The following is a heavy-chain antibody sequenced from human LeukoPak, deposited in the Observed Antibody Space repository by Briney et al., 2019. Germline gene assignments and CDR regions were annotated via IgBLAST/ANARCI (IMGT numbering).Heavy chain of an antibody. D-gene: IGHD3-3*01. CDR1: GFTFSSYW. Sequence: GGSLRLSCAASGFTFSSYWMHWVRQAPGKRLVWVSRINSDGSSTSYADSVKGRFTISRDNAKNTLYLQMNSLRAEDTAVYYCAREAGAWYYDFWSGYLGWFDPWGQGTLVTVSS. CDR3: AREAGAWYYDFWSGYLGWFDP. J-gene: IGHJ5*02. V-gene: IGHV3-74*01. CDR2: INSDGSST.